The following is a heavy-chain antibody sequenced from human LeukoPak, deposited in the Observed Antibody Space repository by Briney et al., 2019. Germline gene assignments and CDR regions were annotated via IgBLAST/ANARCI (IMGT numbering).Heavy chain of an antibody. CDR1: GFTFSSYA. D-gene: IGHD3-10*02. CDR2: ISGSGGST. J-gene: IGHJ6*04. Sequence: QAGGSLRLSCAASGFTFSSYAMSWVRQAPGKGLEWVSAISGSGGSTYYADSVKGRFTISRDNAKNPLYLQMNSLRAEDTAVYYCAELGITMIGGVWGKGTTVTISS. V-gene: IGHV3-23*01. CDR3: AELGITMIGGV.